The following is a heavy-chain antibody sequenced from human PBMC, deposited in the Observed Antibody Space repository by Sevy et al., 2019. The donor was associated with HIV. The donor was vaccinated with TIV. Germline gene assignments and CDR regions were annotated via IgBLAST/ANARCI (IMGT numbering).Heavy chain of an antibody. V-gene: IGHV3-33*01. CDR3: ARGGDFNDRSAKGDLDY. J-gene: IGHJ4*02. CDR1: GFTFSNYG. Sequence: GGSLRLSCAASGFTFSNYGMHWVRQAPGKGLEWVAVIWNDGCNKYYADSVKGRFTNSRDNSKNTLYLQMNSLRVEDTAVYFCARGGDFNDRSAKGDLDYWGQGPLVNVSS. D-gene: IGHD3-22*01. CDR2: IWNDGCNK.